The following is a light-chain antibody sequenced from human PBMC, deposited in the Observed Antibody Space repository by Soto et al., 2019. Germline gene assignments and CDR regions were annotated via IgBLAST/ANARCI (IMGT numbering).Light chain of an antibody. V-gene: IGLV2-14*01. CDR1: SSDVGAYNY. J-gene: IGLJ2*01. CDR2: EVS. Sequence: QSALTQPASVSGSPGQSITISCTGTSSDVGAYNYVSWYQQHPGKAPKLMIFEVSDRPSGVSNRFSGSKSVNTASLTISGLQAEDEADYYCSSYTSSNTLVFGGGTKVTVL. CDR3: SSYTSSNTLV.